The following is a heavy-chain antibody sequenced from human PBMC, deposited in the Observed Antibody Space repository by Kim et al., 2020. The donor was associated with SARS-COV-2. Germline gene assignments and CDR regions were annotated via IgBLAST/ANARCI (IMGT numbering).Heavy chain of an antibody. V-gene: IGHV3-33*06. CDR1: GFTFSSYG. D-gene: IGHD6-13*01. CDR3: AKDLSSSWYGSHYYYYGMDV. J-gene: IGHJ6*02. CDR2: IWYDGSNK. Sequence: GGSLRLSCAASGFTFSSYGMHWVRQAPGKGLEWVAAIWYDGSNKYYADSVKGRFTISRDNSKNTLYLQMNSLRAEDTAVYYCAKDLSSSWYGSHYYYYGMDVWGQGTTVTVSS.